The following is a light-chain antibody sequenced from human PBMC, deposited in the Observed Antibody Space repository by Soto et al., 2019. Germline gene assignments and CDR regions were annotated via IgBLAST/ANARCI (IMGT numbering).Light chain of an antibody. V-gene: IGKV3-15*01. CDR3: QQYNHWLWT. J-gene: IGKJ1*01. Sequence: EVVMTQSPATLSVSPGERVTLSCRASQSINAHLAWYQQKPGQAPRLLIHGASTRATGIPARFSGSGFGTEFIXXIXSXXSEDFAVYYCQQYNHWLWTFGQGTKVEIQ. CDR1: QSINAH. CDR2: GAS.